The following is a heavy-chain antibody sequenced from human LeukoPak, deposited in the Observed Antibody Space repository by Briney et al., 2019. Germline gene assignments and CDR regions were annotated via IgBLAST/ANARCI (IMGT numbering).Heavy chain of an antibody. CDR1: GTSITSGSYF. D-gene: IGHD5-18*01. CDR3: ARGGGYSYGLPVDY. Sequence: SQTLSLTCTISGTSITSGSYFWSWIRQPAGNELEWLGLIYSSGRTNYNPSLKSRVTISVDTSKNQFSLKLSSVTAADTAVYYCARGGGYSYGLPVDYWGQGTLVTVSS. CDR2: IYSSGRT. J-gene: IGHJ4*02. V-gene: IGHV4-61*02.